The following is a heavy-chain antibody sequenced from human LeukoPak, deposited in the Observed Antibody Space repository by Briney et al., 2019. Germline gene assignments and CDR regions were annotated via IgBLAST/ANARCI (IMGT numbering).Heavy chain of an antibody. V-gene: IGHV3-30*03. D-gene: IGHD1-7*01. CDR1: GFTFSSYG. CDR2: ISYDGSNK. CDR3: ARVGNYGSGFDI. J-gene: IGHJ3*02. Sequence: PGGSLRLSCAASGFTFSSYGMHWVRQAPGKGLEWVAVISYDGSNKYYADSVKGRFTISRDISKNTLYLQMGSLRAEDMAVYYCARVGNYGSGFDIWGQGTMVTLSS.